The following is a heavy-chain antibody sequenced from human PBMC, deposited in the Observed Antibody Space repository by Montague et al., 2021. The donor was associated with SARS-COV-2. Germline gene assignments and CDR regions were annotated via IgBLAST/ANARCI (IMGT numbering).Heavy chain of an antibody. Sequence: VKPTQTLTLTCTFSGFSLSTSGMCVSWIRQPPGKALEWLARIDRDDDKYYSTSLKTRLTISKDTSKNQVVLTMTNMDPVDTATYYCARTYYGGRPFDYWGQGTLVTVSS. D-gene: IGHD4-23*01. J-gene: IGHJ4*02. V-gene: IGHV2-70*11. CDR3: ARTYYGGRPFDY. CDR2: IDRDDDK. CDR1: GFSLSTSGMC.